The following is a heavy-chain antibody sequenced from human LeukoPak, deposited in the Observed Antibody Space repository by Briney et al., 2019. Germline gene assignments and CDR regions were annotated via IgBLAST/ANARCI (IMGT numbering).Heavy chain of an antibody. J-gene: IGHJ4*02. CDR3: AKTGRQGYSSGWYLSY. CDR1: GFTFSSYA. D-gene: IGHD6-19*01. CDR2: ISGSGGST. V-gene: IGHV3-23*01. Sequence: PGGSLRLSCAASGFTFSSYAMSWVRQAPGKGLEWVSAISGSGGSTYYADSVKGRFTISRDNSKNTLYLQMNSLRAEDTAVYYCAKTGRQGYSSGWYLSYWGQGTLVTVSS.